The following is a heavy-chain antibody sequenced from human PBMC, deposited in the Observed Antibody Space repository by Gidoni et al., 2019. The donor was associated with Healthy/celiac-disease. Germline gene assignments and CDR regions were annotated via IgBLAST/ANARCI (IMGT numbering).Heavy chain of an antibody. D-gene: IGHD3-16*01. CDR1: GFTFSSHS. CDR2: ISSSSSYI. J-gene: IGHJ6*02. CDR3: ARGAVKGDPDYYYGMDV. Sequence: EVQLVVSGGGLVKPGGSLRLSCEASGFTFSSHSMNWVRQAPGKGLEWVSSISSSSSYIYYADSVKGRFTISRDNAKNSLYLQMNSLRAEDTAVHYCARGAVKGDPDYYYGMDVWGQGTTVTVSS. V-gene: IGHV3-21*01.